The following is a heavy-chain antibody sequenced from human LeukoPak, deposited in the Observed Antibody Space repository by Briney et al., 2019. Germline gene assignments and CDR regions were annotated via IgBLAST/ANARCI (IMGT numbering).Heavy chain of an antibody. Sequence: SVKVSCKASGGTFSSYAISWVRQAPGQGLEWMGGIIPIFGTANYAQKFQGRVTITADESTSTAYMELSSLRSEDTAVYYCTGGLTAVTFYGMDVWGQGTTVTVSS. CDR1: GGTFSSYA. CDR3: TGGLTAVTFYGMDV. D-gene: IGHD4-17*01. CDR2: IIPIFGTA. V-gene: IGHV1-69*01. J-gene: IGHJ6*02.